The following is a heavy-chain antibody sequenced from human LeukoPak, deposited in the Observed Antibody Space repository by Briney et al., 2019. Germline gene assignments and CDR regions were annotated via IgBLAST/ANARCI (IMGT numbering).Heavy chain of an antibody. V-gene: IGHV4-59*08. CDR1: GGSINSYY. Sequence: PSETLSLTCTVSGGSINSYYWSWIRQPPGKGLEWIGYIYYSGSTNYNPSLKSRVTISVDTSKNQFSLKLSSVTAADTAVYYCARHSSSWRYYFDYWGQGTLVTVSS. CDR3: ARHSSSWRYYFDY. D-gene: IGHD6-13*01. CDR2: IYYSGST. J-gene: IGHJ4*02.